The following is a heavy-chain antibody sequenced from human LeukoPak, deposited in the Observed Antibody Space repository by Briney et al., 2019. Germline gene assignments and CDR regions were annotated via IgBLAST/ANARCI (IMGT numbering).Heavy chain of an antibody. CDR2: IIPIFGTA. J-gene: IGHJ4*02. Sequence: ASVKVSCKASGGTFSSYAISWLRQAPGQGLEWMGGIIPIFGTANYAQKFQGRVTITADESTSTAYMELSSLRSEDTAVYYCARALTRYCSSTSCYLGYFDYWGQGTLVTVSS. CDR1: GGTFSSYA. D-gene: IGHD2-2*01. V-gene: IGHV1-69*13. CDR3: ARALTRYCSSTSCYLGYFDY.